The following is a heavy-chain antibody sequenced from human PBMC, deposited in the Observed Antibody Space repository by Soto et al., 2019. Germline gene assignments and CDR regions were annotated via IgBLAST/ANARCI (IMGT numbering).Heavy chain of an antibody. CDR3: ARDPLSPSSYRFDY. V-gene: IGHV1-46*01. Sequence: QVQLVQSGAEVKKPGASVKVSCKASGYTFTSYYMHWVRQAPGQGREWRGIINPSGDSTSYAQKLQDRVTMTRDTSTSTVYMELSSLRSEDTAVYYCARDPLSPSSYRFDYWGQGTLVTVSS. CDR2: INPSGDST. J-gene: IGHJ4*02. CDR1: GYTFTSYY. D-gene: IGHD6-6*01.